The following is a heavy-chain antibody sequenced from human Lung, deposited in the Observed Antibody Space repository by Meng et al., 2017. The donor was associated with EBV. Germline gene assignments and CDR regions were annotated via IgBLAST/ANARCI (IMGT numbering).Heavy chain of an antibody. CDR1: GDSISSDIW. Sequence: QVDRLGAGPGLGKPWGTLSLTCTVSGDSISSDIWWSWVRQPPGKGLEWIGEVYHRGDTNYNPSLRSRVVISVDRSKNQFSLNLSSVTAADTAVYYCGRDQGRQLINHWGQGTLVTVSS. CDR2: VYHRGDT. J-gene: IGHJ4*02. V-gene: IGHV4-4*02. CDR3: GRDQGRQLINH. D-gene: IGHD1-1*01.